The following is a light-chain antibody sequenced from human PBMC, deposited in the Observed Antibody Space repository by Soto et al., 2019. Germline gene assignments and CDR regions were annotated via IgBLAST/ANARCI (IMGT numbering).Light chain of an antibody. V-gene: IGKV3-20*01. CDR2: NTF. J-gene: IGKJ3*01. Sequence: IVLTQSPGTLSLSPGERATLSCRASQSFSTSYLAWYQHKPGQAPRLLIYNTFNRATGIPDRFSGSGSGTDFTLTISRLEPEDFAVYYCQQYGGSPFTFGPGTKVDIK. CDR3: QQYGGSPFT. CDR1: QSFSTSY.